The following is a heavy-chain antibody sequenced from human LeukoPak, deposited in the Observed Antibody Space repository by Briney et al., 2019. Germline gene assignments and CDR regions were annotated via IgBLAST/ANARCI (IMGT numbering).Heavy chain of an antibody. CDR2: IYTSGST. CDR3: ARSVWRTETTRAFDY. D-gene: IGHD1-1*01. J-gene: IGHJ4*02. V-gene: IGHV4-4*07. Sequence: SETLSLTCTVSGGSISSYYWSWIRQPAGKGLEWIGRIYTSGSTNYNPSLKSRVTMSVDTSKNQFSLKLSSVTAADTAVYYCARSVWRTETTRAFDYWGQGTLVTVSS. CDR1: GGSISSYY.